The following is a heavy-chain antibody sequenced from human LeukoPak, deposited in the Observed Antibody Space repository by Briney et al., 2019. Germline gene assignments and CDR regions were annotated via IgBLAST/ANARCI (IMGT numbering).Heavy chain of an antibody. D-gene: IGHD4-17*01. CDR1: GGSINGYY. CDR3: ARDYGDYFDY. CDR2: IYYSGIT. Sequence: SETLSLTCTVSGGSINGYYWTWIRQPPGKGLEWIGYIYYSGITNYNPSLKSRVTISVDTSKNQFSLKLSSVTAADTAVYYCARDYGDYFDYWGQGTLVTVSS. J-gene: IGHJ4*02. V-gene: IGHV4-59*01.